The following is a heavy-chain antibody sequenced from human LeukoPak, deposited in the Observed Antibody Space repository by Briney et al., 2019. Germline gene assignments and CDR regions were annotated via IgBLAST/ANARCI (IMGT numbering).Heavy chain of an antibody. V-gene: IGHV3-15*01. CDR2: IKSKSDGGTT. Sequence: GASLRLSCVASGFTLSSYGMHWVRQAPGKGLEWVGRIKSKSDGGTTDYAAPVEGRFTISRDDSENTLYLQMNSLKTEDRAVYYCTTAYCGGDCYTASFDYWGQGTLVTVSS. D-gene: IGHD2-21*02. CDR3: TTAYCGGDCYTASFDY. J-gene: IGHJ4*02. CDR1: GFTLSSYG.